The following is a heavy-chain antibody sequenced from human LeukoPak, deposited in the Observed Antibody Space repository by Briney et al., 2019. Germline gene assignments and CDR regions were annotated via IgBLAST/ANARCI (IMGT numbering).Heavy chain of an antibody. J-gene: IGHJ4*02. Sequence: GGSLRLSCAASGFSFNNYWMTWVRQAPGKGLEWVANIKQDGSEKYYMDSVKGRFIISRDNAKSSLYLQMNSLRAEDTAVYYCASVSLRLGEVSLYRDFDYWGQGTLVTVSS. CDR3: ASVSLRLGEVSLYRDFDY. CDR2: IKQDGSEK. V-gene: IGHV3-7*01. D-gene: IGHD3-16*02. CDR1: GFSFNNYW.